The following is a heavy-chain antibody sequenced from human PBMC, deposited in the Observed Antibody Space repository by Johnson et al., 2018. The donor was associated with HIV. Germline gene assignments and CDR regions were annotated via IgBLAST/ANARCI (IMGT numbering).Heavy chain of an antibody. CDR3: ARDYWDSSNYDAFDI. J-gene: IGHJ3*02. CDR1: GFTFDDYG. Sequence: VQLVESGGGVVQPGGSLRLSCAASGFTFDDYGMSWVRQAPGKGLEWVSGINWNGGSTGYADSVKGRFTISRDNAKNSLYLQMNSLRAEDTALYYCARDYWDSSNYDAFDIWGQGTMVTVSS. D-gene: IGHD6-19*01. CDR2: INWNGGST. V-gene: IGHV3-20*04.